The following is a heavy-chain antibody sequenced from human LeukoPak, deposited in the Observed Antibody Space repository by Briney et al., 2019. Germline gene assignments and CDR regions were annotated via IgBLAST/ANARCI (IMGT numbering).Heavy chain of an antibody. V-gene: IGHV4-34*01. Sequence: PWGTLSLTCAVSGVSFSGYYRSWIRQPPGQGLGWIGEINHSGSTNYNPSLKSRVTISVDTSKNQFSLKLCSVTAADTAVYYWARGGRWLQFRDWGQGTLVTVSS. CDR1: GVSFSGYY. D-gene: IGHD5-24*01. CDR3: ARGGRWLQFRD. J-gene: IGHJ4*02. CDR2: INHSGST.